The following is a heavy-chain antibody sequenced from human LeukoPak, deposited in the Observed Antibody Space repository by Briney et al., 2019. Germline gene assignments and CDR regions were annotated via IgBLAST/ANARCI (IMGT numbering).Heavy chain of an antibody. CDR3: ARDGPVTTYYYYYMDV. CDR2: INPSGGST. D-gene: IGHD4-11*01. J-gene: IGHJ6*03. Sequence: GASVKVSCKASGYTFTSYYMHWVRQAPGQGLEWMGIINPSGGSTSYAQKFQGRVTMTRDMSTSTVYMELSSLRSEDTAVYYCARDGPVTTYYYYYMDVWGKGTTVTVSS. V-gene: IGHV1-46*01. CDR1: GYTFTSYY.